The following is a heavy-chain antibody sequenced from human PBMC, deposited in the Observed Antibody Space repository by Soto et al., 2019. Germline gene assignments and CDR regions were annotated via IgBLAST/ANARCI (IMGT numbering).Heavy chain of an antibody. J-gene: IGHJ6*02. Sequence: PGASMKISGKGSRNSFTSYWISWVRQMPGKGLEWMGRIDPSDSYTNYSPSFQGHLTISADKSISTAYLQWSSLKASDTAMYYCARLGDFSFVSSYPNYYKGMDFRGQATTVTVFS. CDR3: ARLGDFSFVSSYPNYYKGMDF. CDR2: IDPSDSYT. CDR1: RNSFTSYW. V-gene: IGHV5-10-1*01. D-gene: IGHD2-15*01.